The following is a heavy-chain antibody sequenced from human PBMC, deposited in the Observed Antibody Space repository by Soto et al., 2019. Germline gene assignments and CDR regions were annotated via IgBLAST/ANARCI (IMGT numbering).Heavy chain of an antibody. V-gene: IGHV4-30-2*01. CDR3: ARAHYCSGGSCYETN. CDR2: IYHSGST. CDR1: GGSISSGGYS. Sequence: SETLSLTCAVSGGSISSGGYSWSWIRQPPGKGLEWIGYIYHSGSTYYNPSLKSRVTISVDRSKNQFSLKLSSVTAADTAVYYCARAHYCSGGSCYETNWGQGTLVTVSS. D-gene: IGHD2-15*01. J-gene: IGHJ4*02.